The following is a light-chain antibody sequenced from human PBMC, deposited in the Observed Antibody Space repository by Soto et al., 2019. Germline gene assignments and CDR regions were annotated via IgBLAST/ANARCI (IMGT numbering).Light chain of an antibody. Sequence: QSALTQPASLSGSPGQLITISCTGTSSDVGGYNYVSWYQQHPGKAPKLMIYDVSNRPSGVSNRFSGSKSGNTASLTISGLQAEDEADYYCSSYTSSTGVFGTGTKVTVL. V-gene: IGLV2-14*01. CDR1: SSDVGGYNY. CDR3: SSYTSSTGV. J-gene: IGLJ1*01. CDR2: DVS.